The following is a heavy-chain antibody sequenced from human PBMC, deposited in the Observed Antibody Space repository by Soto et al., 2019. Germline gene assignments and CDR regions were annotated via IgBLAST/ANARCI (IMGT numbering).Heavy chain of an antibody. Sequence: QVQLVQSGTEVKKPGASVKVSCKASGYTFSSYGISWVRQAPGQGLEWMGWISGYNGNTKYAQKLQGRVTMTTDTSTSTAYVELRSLRSDDTAVYYCARVSRLFGVVIFQHYDMDVWGQGTTVTVSS. V-gene: IGHV1-18*01. CDR3: ARVSRLFGVVIFQHYDMDV. J-gene: IGHJ6*02. D-gene: IGHD3-3*01. CDR2: ISGYNGNT. CDR1: GYTFSSYG.